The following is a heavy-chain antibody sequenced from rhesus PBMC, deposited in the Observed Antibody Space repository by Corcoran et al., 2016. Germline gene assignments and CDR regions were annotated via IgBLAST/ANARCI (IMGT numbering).Heavy chain of an antibody. CDR2: ISGGSGST. V-gene: IGHV4-99*01. J-gene: IGHJ4*01. CDR3: ARHGLTGGFDY. Sequence: QVQLQESGPGLVKPSETLSLTCAVSGYSINSGFYWFWIRQPPVKGLEYIASISGGSGSTNYNPSLKSRVNISKDMSKNQFSMKLTSVTAADTAVYYCARHGLTGGFDYWGQGVLVTVSS. CDR1: GYSINSGFY. D-gene: IGHD7-45*01.